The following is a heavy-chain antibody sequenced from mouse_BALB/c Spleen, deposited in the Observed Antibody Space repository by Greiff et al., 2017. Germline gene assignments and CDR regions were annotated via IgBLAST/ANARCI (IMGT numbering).Heavy chain of an antibody. CDR1: GYTFTSYW. V-gene: IGHV1-7*01. J-gene: IGHJ4*01. CDR2: INPSTGYT. D-gene: IGHD2-5*01. Sequence: VQRVESGAELAKPGASVKMSCKASGYTFTSYWMHWVKQRPGQGLEWIGYINPSTGYTEYNQKFKDKATLTADKSSSTAYMQLSSLTSEDSAVYYCARSNYEGAMDYWGQGTSVTVSS. CDR3: ARSNYEGAMDY.